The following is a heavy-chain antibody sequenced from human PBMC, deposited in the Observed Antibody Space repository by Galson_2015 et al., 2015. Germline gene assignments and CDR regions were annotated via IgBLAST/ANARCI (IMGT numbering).Heavy chain of an antibody. J-gene: IGHJ4*02. V-gene: IGHV4-59*01. CDR1: GGFISGYY. CDR3: ARGYPGYSYGDLDY. Sequence: SETLSLTCTVSGGFISGYYWSWTRQTPGKGLEWIGYIFYSGSTNYNPSLKSRVTISVDTSKNQFSLKLSSVTAADTAVYYCARGYPGYSYGDLDYWGQGTLVTVS. D-gene: IGHD5-12*01. CDR2: IFYSGST.